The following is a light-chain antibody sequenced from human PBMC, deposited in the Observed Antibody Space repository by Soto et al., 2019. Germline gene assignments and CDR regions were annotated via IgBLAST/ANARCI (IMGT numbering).Light chain of an antibody. Sequence: QSALTQPASVSGSPGQSITISCTGTGSDVGTYKFVSWYQQHPGKVPKLLIYEVTKRPSGVSNRFSGSKSGNTASLTISGLQAEDEADYYCFSYAGSITYVFGTGTKLTVL. CDR3: FSYAGSITYV. CDR2: EVT. J-gene: IGLJ1*01. CDR1: GSDVGTYKF. V-gene: IGLV2-23*02.